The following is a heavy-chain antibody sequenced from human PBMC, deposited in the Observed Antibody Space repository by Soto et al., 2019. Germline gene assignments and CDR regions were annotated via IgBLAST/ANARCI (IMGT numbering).Heavy chain of an antibody. V-gene: IGHV3-33*01. D-gene: IGHD4-17*01. Sequence: GGSLRLSCAASGFTFSTYGMHWVRQTPGKELEWVALIWYDGSAKYYADSVKGRFTISRDTSKNTLFLQMNSLRTEDAAVYFCARSRDPLTTVTEIDYWAQGTLVTVSS. CDR2: IWYDGSAK. CDR3: ARSRDPLTTVTEIDY. CDR1: GFTFSTYG. J-gene: IGHJ4*02.